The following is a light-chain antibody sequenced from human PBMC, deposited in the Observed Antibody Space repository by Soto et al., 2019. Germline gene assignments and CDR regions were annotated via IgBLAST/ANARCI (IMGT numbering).Light chain of an antibody. CDR2: AAS. CDR1: RGIGDR. J-gene: IGKJ1*01. CDR3: LQVSSFPRT. Sequence: DIQTTQFPSSRTEPVGATVPITGRASRGIGDRLAWFQQKPGKAPQFLIQAASNLQSGVPSRFSGSGSGTEFILTINSLQPEDIATYYCLQVSSFPRTFAQGPKVDI. V-gene: IGKV1-12*01.